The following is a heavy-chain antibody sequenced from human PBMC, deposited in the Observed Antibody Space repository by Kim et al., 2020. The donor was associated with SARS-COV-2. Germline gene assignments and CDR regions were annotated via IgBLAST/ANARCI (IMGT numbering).Heavy chain of an antibody. CDR2: IKQDGSEK. J-gene: IGHJ3*02. Sequence: GGSLRLSCAASGFTFSSYWMSWVRQAPGKGLEWVANIKQDGSEKYYVDSVKGRFTISRDNAKNSLYLQMNSLRAEDTAVYYCARAYYYDSSGYWGWGAFDIWGQGTMVTVSS. D-gene: IGHD3-22*01. V-gene: IGHV3-7*01. CDR3: ARAYYYDSSGYWGWGAFDI. CDR1: GFTFSSYW.